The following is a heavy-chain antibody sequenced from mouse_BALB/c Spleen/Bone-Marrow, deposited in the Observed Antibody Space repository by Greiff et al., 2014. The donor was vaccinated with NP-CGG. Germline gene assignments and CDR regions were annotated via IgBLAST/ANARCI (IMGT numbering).Heavy chain of an antibody. J-gene: IGHJ3*01. CDR2: IDPYNGDT. Sequence: QLKESGPELVKPGASVKVSCKASGYSFTDYNMYWVKQSHGKSLESIGYIDPYNGDTSYNQKFKGRATLTVDKSSNTALMHLNSLTSEDSAVYYCARDGCYVGFAYWGQGTLVTVSA. CDR3: ARDGCYVGFAY. V-gene: IGHV1S135*01. D-gene: IGHD2-3*01. CDR1: GYSFTDYN.